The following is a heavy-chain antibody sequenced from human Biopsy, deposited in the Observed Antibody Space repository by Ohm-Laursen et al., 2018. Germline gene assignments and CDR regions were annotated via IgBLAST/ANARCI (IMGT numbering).Heavy chain of an antibody. CDR3: ATKLTGYFHH. V-gene: IGHV1-69*06. CDR2: NIPILGTG. Sequence: SVYVSCKAPGGTFSNYGVNWVRQAPGQGLEWLGGNIPILGTGNYAQKFQDRATVAADTSTSTATMELRSLRSSDTAVYYCATKLTGYFHHWGQGILVIVSS. D-gene: IGHD3-9*01. J-gene: IGHJ1*01. CDR1: GGTFSNYG.